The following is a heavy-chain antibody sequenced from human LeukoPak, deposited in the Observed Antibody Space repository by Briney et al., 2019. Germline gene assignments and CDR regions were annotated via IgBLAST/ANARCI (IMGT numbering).Heavy chain of an antibody. CDR2: ISSSGSTI. CDR3: AREGWELPPDY. J-gene: IGHJ4*02. CDR1: VFTFIDYY. V-gene: IGHV3-11*01. D-gene: IGHD1-26*01. Sequence: PGGSLRLSCAASVFTFIDYYMTGLRQAPGRGLEWVSYISSSGSTIYYADSVKGRFTISRDNAKNPLYLQMNSLRAEDTAVYYCAREGWELPPDYWGQGTLVTVSS.